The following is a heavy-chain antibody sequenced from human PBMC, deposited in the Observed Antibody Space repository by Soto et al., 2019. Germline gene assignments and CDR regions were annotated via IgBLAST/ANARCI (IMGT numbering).Heavy chain of an antibody. CDR1: GFTFSSYG. CDR2: ISYDGSNK. J-gene: IGHJ6*02. V-gene: IGHV3-30*18. D-gene: IGHD1-26*01. CDR3: AKDVVVGATTGLGDYYYYYGMDV. Sequence: RGGSLRLACAASGFTFSSYGMRWVRQAPGKGLEWVAVISYDGSNKYYADSVKGRFTISRDNSKNTLYLQMNSLRAEDTAVYYCAKDVVVGATTGLGDYYYYYGMDVWGQGTTVTVSS.